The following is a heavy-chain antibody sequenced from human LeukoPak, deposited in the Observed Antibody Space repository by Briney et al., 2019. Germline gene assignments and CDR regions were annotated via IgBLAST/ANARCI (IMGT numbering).Heavy chain of an antibody. Sequence: GGPLRLSCGVPGFTFNSYSMNWVRQAPGKGLEWVSYISSSSSTIYYVDSVKGRFTISRDNAKNSLYLQMNSLRAEDTAVYYCASLYGEILDYWGQGTLVTVSS. CDR2: ISSSSSTI. CDR1: GFTFNSYS. V-gene: IGHV3-48*01. J-gene: IGHJ4*02. D-gene: IGHD4-17*01. CDR3: ASLYGEILDY.